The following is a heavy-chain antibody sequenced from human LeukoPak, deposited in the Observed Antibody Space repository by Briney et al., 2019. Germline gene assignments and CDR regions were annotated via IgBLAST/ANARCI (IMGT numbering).Heavy chain of an antibody. CDR1: GGPISSYY. CDR3: ARETSQKGAHYMDV. V-gene: IGHV4-59*01. Sequence: SETLSLTCTASGGPISSYYWSWIRQPPGKGLEWLGYIYYSGSTNYNTSLKSRVTISVDTSKNQFSLKLGSVTAADTAVYYCARETSQKGAHYMDVWGKGTTVTISS. CDR2: IYYSGST. J-gene: IGHJ6*03. D-gene: IGHD3-16*01.